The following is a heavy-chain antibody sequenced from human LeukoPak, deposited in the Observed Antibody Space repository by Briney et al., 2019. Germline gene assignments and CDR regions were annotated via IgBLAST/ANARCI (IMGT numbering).Heavy chain of an antibody. D-gene: IGHD2-2*01. J-gene: IGHJ6*03. CDR2: ISASGHYI. Sequence: GGSLRLSCEASGFTFRSFAMSWVRQAPGKGLEGLSGISASGHYIYQADSVKGRFTISRDNSKNTLYIEINSLRVEDTAVYYCARDGSWGDYQFYFYMDVWGKGTRVTVSS. CDR3: ARDGSWGDYQFYFYMDV. V-gene: IGHV3-23*01. CDR1: GFTFRSFA.